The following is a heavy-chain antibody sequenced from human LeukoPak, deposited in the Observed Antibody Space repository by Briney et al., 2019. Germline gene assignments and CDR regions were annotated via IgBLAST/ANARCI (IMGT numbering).Heavy chain of an antibody. CDR3: ARDMVESTSWNWFDH. J-gene: IGHJ5*02. D-gene: IGHD2-2*01. CDR2: INPNSGGT. Sequence: INPNSGGTNYAQKFPARVTMTRDTSISTAYMELSRLRSDDTAVYYCARDMVESTSWNWFDHWGQGTXVT. V-gene: IGHV1-2*02.